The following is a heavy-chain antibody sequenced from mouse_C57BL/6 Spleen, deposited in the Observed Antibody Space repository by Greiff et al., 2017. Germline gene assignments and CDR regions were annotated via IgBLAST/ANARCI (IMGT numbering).Heavy chain of an antibody. J-gene: IGHJ3*01. CDR2: IDPETGGT. CDR3: TRGLLFAY. CDR1: GYTFTDYE. V-gene: IGHV1-15*01. D-gene: IGHD2-3*01. Sequence: QVQLKESGAELVRPGASVTLSCKASGYTFTDYEMHWVKQTPVHGLEWIGAIDPETGGTAYNQKFKGKAILTADKSSSTAYMELRSLTSEDSAVYYCTRGLLFAYWGQGALVTVSA.